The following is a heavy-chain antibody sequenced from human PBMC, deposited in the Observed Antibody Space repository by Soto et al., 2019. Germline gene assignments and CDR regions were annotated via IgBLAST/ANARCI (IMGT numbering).Heavy chain of an antibody. CDR1: GDSITSSSHY. D-gene: IGHD2-15*01. Sequence: PSETLSLTCTVSGDSITSSSHYWGWIRQPPGKGLECIANIYYDGNTYYNPSLKSRVAISLDTSKNQFSLRLNSVTAADTAVYYCASFGLGYCSGGSCSMPRNWGQGTLVTVSS. CDR2: IYYDGNT. V-gene: IGHV4-39*01. CDR3: ASFGLGYCSGGSCSMPRN. J-gene: IGHJ4*02.